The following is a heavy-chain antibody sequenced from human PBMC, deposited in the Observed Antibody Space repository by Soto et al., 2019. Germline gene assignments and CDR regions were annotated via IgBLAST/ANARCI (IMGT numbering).Heavy chain of an antibody. J-gene: IGHJ4*02. CDR2: ISGGGFST. V-gene: IGHV3-23*01. D-gene: IGHD2-15*01. CDR1: GFTFSHYA. CDR3: AKLTDDIVVVVAAPFDY. Sequence: EVQLLESGGGLVQPGGSLRLSCTASGFTFSHYAMTWVRQAPGKGLEWVSVISGGGFSTYYADSVKGRFTISRDNSKNTLYLQMNSLRVEDTAVYYCAKLTDDIVVVVAAPFDYWGQGTLVTVSS.